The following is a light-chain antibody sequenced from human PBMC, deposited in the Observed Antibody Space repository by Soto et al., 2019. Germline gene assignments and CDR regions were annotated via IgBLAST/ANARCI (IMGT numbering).Light chain of an antibody. Sequence: QSVLTQPPSASGSPGQSVTISCAGSNSDIGASNSVSWYQQHPGKAPKLLISEVTKRPSGVPDRFTGSKSGNTASLTVSGHQAEDEADYYCGSKAGSNKLVVFGGGTQLTVL. V-gene: IGLV2-8*01. CDR3: GSKAGSNKLVV. J-gene: IGLJ2*01. CDR2: EVT. CDR1: NSDIGASNS.